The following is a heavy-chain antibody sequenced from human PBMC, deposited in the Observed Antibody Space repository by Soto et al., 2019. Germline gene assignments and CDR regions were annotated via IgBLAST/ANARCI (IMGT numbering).Heavy chain of an antibody. Sequence: GGSLRLSCAASGFTSSSYSMNWVRQAPGKGLEWVSSISSSNSYIYYAESVKGRFTISRDNAKNSLYLQMNSLRAEDTAVYYCARDLGQYQLLTNNWFDPWGQGTLVTVSS. CDR2: ISSSNSYI. V-gene: IGHV3-21*01. J-gene: IGHJ5*02. D-gene: IGHD2-2*01. CDR3: ARDLGQYQLLTNNWFDP. CDR1: GFTSSSYS.